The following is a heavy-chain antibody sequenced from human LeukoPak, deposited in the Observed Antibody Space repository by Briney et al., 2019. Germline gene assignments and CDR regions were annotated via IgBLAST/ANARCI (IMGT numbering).Heavy chain of an antibody. CDR3: AYYYDSSGYPNWFDP. D-gene: IGHD3-22*01. J-gene: IGHJ5*02. Sequence: PGGSLRLSCAASGFTFSSYSMNWVRQAPGKGLEWVSSISSSSSSYIYYADSVKGRFTISRDNAKNSLYLQMNSLRAEDTAVYYCAYYYDSSGYPNWFDPWGQGTLVTVSS. V-gene: IGHV3-21*01. CDR1: GFTFSSYS. CDR2: ISSSSSSYI.